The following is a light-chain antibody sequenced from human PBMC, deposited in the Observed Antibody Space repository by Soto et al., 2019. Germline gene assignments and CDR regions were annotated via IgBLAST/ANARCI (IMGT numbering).Light chain of an antibody. CDR3: SSCEGNKSLV. J-gene: IGLJ7*01. CDR2: EGT. CDR1: SSGVGNYYL. Sequence: QSSLTQPASLSAAPGQSITISCTGTSSGVGNYYLVSWYQQHPGKGPKVIVYEGTKRRSGVSDRFSGAKSGKTASLTISSLQAEDAGNDYCSSCEGNKSLVFG. V-gene: IGLV2-23*01.